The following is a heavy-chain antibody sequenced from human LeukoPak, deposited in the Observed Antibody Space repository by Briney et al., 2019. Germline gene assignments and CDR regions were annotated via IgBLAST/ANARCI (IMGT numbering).Heavy chain of an antibody. V-gene: IGHV3-74*01. CDR2: ISSDGSST. CDR1: GLTFSSYW. J-gene: IGHJ4*02. CDR3: ASPGIVGATQSMYY. D-gene: IGHD1-26*01. Sequence: GGSLRLSCAASGLTFSSYWMHWVRQAPGKGLEWVSRISSDGSSTSYADSMKGRFTISRDNAKHTLYLQMNSLRVEDTAVYYCASPGIVGATQSMYYWGQGTLVTVSS.